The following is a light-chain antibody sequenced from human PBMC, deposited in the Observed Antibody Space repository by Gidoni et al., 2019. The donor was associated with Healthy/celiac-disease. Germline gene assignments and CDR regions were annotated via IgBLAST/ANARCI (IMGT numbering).Light chain of an antibody. CDR3: SSYTSSSTLV. J-gene: IGLJ2*01. CDR1: SSDVGGYNY. CDR2: EVS. Sequence: QSPLTQPASVSGSPGQSITISCTGTSSDVGGYNYVSWYQQHPGKAPKLMIYEVSNRPSGVSNRFSGSKSGNTAYLTISGLQAEDEDDYYCSSYTSSSTLVFGGGTKLTVL. V-gene: IGLV2-14*01.